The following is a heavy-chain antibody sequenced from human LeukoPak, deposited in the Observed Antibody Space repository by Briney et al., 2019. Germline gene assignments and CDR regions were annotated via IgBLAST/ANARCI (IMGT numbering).Heavy chain of an antibody. J-gene: IGHJ4*02. CDR2: INGGGDTT. Sequence: HPGGSLRLSCAASGSTFVSYAMTWVRQAPGKGLEWVSAINGGGDTTYYADSVKGRFTISRDKSKNTMYLQMNSLRAEDTALYYCAKALDTYGYMRFDFWGQGTLVTVSS. D-gene: IGHD5-18*01. CDR1: GSTFVSYA. CDR3: AKALDTYGYMRFDF. V-gene: IGHV3-23*01.